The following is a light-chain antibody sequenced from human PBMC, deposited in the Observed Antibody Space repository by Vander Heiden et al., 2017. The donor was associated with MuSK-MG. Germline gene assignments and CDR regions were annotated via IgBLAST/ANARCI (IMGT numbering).Light chain of an antibody. CDR3: QQSDSHPLIT. V-gene: IGKV1-39*01. Sequence: DIQMTQSPSSLSASIGDRVTITCRASESINSYLNWYQHKPGKAPKLLIYAASTLERGVPSRFSGSGYGTDFTLTISSRQPEDFALYYCQQSDSHPLITFGGGTKVEI. J-gene: IGKJ4*01. CDR1: ESINSY. CDR2: AAS.